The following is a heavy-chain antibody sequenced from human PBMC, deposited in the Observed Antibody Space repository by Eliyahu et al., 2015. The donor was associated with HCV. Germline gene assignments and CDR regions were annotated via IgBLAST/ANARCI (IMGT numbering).Heavy chain of an antibody. D-gene: IGHD3-22*01. CDR2: IRSKAYGGTT. CDR1: GFTFGDYA. CDR3: TRDYYDSSGYYSDYSMDV. Sequence: EVQLVESGGGLVQPGRSLRLSCTSSGFTFGDYAXXWFRQAPGKGLXWVGXIRSKAYGGTTEYAAXXKGRFTISRDDSKSIAYLQMNSLKTEDTAVYYCTRDYYDSSGYYSDYSMDVWGQGTTVTVSS. V-gene: IGHV3-49*03. J-gene: IGHJ6*02.